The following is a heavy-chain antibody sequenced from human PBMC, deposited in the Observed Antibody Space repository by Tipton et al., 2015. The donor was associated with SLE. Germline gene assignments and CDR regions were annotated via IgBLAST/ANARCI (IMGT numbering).Heavy chain of an antibody. CDR3: ARSDFWSGYYLDY. Sequence: SLRLSCAASGFTFSSHAMSWVRQAPGKGLEWVSVIHSGGSSTYYADSVKGRFTISRDNSKNSLYLQMNSLRAEDTAVYYCARSDFWSGYYLDYWGQGTLVTVSS. V-gene: IGHV3-23*03. J-gene: IGHJ4*02. CDR1: GFTFSSHA. D-gene: IGHD3-3*01. CDR2: IHSGGSST.